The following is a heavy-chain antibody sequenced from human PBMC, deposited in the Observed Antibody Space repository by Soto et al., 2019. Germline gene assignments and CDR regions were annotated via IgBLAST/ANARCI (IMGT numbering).Heavy chain of an antibody. CDR2: INPSGGST. V-gene: IGHV1-46*03. CDR3: ARSPYGDYSGDAFDI. D-gene: IGHD4-17*01. CDR1: GYTFTSYY. J-gene: IGHJ3*02. Sequence: ASVKVSRKASGYTFTSYYMHWVRQAPGQGLEWMGIINPSGGSTSYAQKFQGRVTMTRDTSTSTVYMELSSLRSEDTAVYYCARSPYGDYSGDAFDIWGQGTMVTVSS.